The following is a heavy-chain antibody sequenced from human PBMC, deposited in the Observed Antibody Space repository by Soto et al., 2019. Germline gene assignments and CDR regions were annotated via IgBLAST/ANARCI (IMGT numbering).Heavy chain of an antibody. CDR3: TTARYCSSDACPAAE. V-gene: IGHV3-23*01. Sequence: EVQLLESGGGLVQPGGSLRLSCTTSEFTFRSTGMLWLRQPPGKGLEWVSAIGPDPSNTKYTDSVKGRFTISRDNSKNSVFLQMTSLGAEDTALYYCTTARYCSSDACPAAEWGQGALITVSS. D-gene: IGHD2-2*01. CDR2: IGPDPSNT. J-gene: IGHJ4*02. CDR1: EFTFRSTG.